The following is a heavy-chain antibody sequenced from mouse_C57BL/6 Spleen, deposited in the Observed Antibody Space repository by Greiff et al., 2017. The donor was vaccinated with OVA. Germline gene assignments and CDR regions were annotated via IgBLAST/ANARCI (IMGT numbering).Heavy chain of an antibody. V-gene: IGHV1-18*01. CDR3: ARESYDGYYFDY. Sequence: EVQLQQSGPELVKPGASVKIPCKASGYTFTDYNMDWVKQSHGKSLEWIGDINPNNGGTIYNQKFKGKATLTVDKSSSTAYMELRSLTSEDTAVYYCARESYDGYYFDYWGQGTTLTVSS. D-gene: IGHD2-3*01. CDR2: INPNNGGT. J-gene: IGHJ2*01. CDR1: GYTFTDYN.